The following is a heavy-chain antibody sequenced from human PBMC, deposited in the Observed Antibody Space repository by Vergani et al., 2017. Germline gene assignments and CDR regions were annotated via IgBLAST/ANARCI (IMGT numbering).Heavy chain of an antibody. CDR2: ITWDGVST. CDR3: AKGLVGTTSLFDY. D-gene: IGHD1-26*01. Sequence: EVQLVESGGVVVQPGGSLRLSCAASGFTFDDYVMHWVRQAPGKCLEWVSLITWDGVSTYYADSVKGRFTISRDNSKNSLYLQMNSLRAEDTALYYCAKGLVGTTSLFDYWGQGTLVTVSS. V-gene: IGHV3-43D*04. CDR1: GFTFDDYV. J-gene: IGHJ4*02.